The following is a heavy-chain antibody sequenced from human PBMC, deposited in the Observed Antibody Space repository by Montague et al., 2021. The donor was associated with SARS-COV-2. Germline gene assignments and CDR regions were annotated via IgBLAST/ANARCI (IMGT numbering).Heavy chain of an antibody. CDR1: GDSVSSDTAA. CDR2: TFYRSQWHT. V-gene: IGHV6-1*01. D-gene: IGHD4-17*01. Sequence: CAISGDSVSSDTAAWRWIRQSPSIGLEWLGRTFYRSQWHTDSAASVRSRISFSGDISKNQFSLHLNSVTPEDTAIYYCARDGDYGGTWYSFLQNWGQGTLVIVSS. J-gene: IGHJ1*01. CDR3: ARDGDYGGTWYSFLQN.